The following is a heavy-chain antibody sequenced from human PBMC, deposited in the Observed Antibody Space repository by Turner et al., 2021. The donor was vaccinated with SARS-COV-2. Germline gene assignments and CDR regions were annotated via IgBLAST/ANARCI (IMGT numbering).Heavy chain of an antibody. CDR2: ILYDRSNK. D-gene: IGHD6-19*01. CDR1: GFTFSDYG. V-gene: IGHV3-33*01. J-gene: IGHJ3*02. CDR3: AREGTISVAAGAFDI. Sequence: QVQLVESGGGVVQAGRSLRLPCAAPGFTFSDYGMHWGRQASGKGLEWVAVILYDRSNKYYADSVEGRFTISRDNSKNALYLQMNSLRAEDTAVYYCAREGTISVAAGAFDIWGQGTMVTVSS.